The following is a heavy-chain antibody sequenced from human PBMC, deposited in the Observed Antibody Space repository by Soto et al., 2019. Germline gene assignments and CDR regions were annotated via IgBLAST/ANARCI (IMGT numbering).Heavy chain of an antibody. CDR3: ARDRANFWSDYYACFDY. J-gene: IGHJ4*02. CDR2: INHSGST. Sequence: SETLSLTCAVYGGSFSGYYWSWIRQPPGKGLEWIGEINHSGSTNYNPSLKSRVTISVDTSKNQFSLKLSSVNAADTAVYYCARDRANFWSDYYACFDYWGQGTLVTVSS. V-gene: IGHV4-34*01. D-gene: IGHD3-3*01. CDR1: GGSFSGYY.